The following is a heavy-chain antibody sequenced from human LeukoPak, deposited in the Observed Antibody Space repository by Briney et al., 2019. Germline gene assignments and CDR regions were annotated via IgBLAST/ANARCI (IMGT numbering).Heavy chain of an antibody. V-gene: IGHV1-2*02. CDR3: ARGRSDYYLDS. CDR2: ISPDSGST. J-gene: IGHJ4*02. CDR1: GYTFTDYY. D-gene: IGHD3-10*01. Sequence: ASVKVSCNASGYTFTDYYMHWVRQAPGHGLEWMGWISPDSGSTNYAQKFQGRVTMTRSTSISTAYMGLSRLTSDDTAVYYCARGRSDYYLDSWGQGTLVTVSS.